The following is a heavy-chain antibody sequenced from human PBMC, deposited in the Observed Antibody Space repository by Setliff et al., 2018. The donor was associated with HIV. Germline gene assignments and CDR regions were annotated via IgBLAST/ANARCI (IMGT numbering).Heavy chain of an antibody. CDR2: ISGSGGST. J-gene: IGHJ6*03. D-gene: IGHD6-19*01. Sequence: LRLSCAASGFTFTTYAMSWVRQAPGKGLEWVSAISGSGGSTYYADSVKGRFTISRDNSKNTLYLQMNSLRAEDTAVYYCAKKKGSGWSYYYYYMDVWGKGTTVTVSS. V-gene: IGHV3-23*01. CDR1: GFTFTTYA. CDR3: AKKKGSGWSYYYYYMDV.